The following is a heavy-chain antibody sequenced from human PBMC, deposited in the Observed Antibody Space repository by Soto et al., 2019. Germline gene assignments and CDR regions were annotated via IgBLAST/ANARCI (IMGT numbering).Heavy chain of an antibody. CDR2: ISYDGSNK. CDR3: AKVAGVATGGTVGGLDP. D-gene: IGHD6-13*01. CDR1: GFTFSSYG. J-gene: IGHJ5*02. Sequence: GGSLRLSCAASGFTFSSYGMHWVRQAPGKGLEWVAVISYDGSNKFYGESVKGRFTISRDNSKNTLYLQMPSLTTDDTGVYYCAKVAGVATGGTVGGLDPWGQGTLVTVSS. V-gene: IGHV3-30*18.